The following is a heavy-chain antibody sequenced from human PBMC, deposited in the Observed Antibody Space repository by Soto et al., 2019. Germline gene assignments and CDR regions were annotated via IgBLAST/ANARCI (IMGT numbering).Heavy chain of an antibody. D-gene: IGHD2-15*01. CDR2: IYYSGST. J-gene: IGHJ5*02. CDR3: ARVRYCSGGSCYPRFDP. V-gene: IGHV4-31*03. Sequence: QVQLQESGPGLVKPSQTLSLTCTVSGGSISSGGYYWSWIRQHPGKGLEWIGYIYYSGSTYYNPSLKSRVTISVDTSKNEFSLKLSSVAAADTAVYYCARVRYCSGGSCYPRFDPWGQGTLVTVSS. CDR1: GGSISSGGYY.